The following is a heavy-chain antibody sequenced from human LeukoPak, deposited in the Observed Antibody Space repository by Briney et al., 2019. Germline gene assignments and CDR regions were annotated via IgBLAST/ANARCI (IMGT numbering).Heavy chain of an antibody. CDR1: GGSISSYY. Sequence: SETLSLTCTVSGGSISSYYWSWIRQPPGKGLEWIGYIYYSGSTNYNPSLKSRVTISVDTSKNQFSLKLSSVTAADTAVYYCARVRAAADLDAFDIWGQGTMVTVSS. CDR2: IYYSGST. V-gene: IGHV4-59*08. J-gene: IGHJ3*02. D-gene: IGHD6-13*01. CDR3: ARVRAAADLDAFDI.